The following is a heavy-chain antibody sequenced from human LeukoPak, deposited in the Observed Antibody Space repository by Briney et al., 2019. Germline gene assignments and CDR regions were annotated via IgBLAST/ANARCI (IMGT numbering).Heavy chain of an antibody. D-gene: IGHD6-13*01. CDR1: GYTFTGYY. CDR3: ARDRPPQLVRPFDY. V-gene: IGHV1-2*02. Sequence: GASVKVSCKASGYTFTGYYMHWVRQAPGHGLEWMGWINPNSGGTNYAHKFQGRVTMTRDTSISTAYMELSRLRSDDTAVYYCARDRPPQLVRPFDYWGQGTLVTVSS. CDR2: INPNSGGT. J-gene: IGHJ4*02.